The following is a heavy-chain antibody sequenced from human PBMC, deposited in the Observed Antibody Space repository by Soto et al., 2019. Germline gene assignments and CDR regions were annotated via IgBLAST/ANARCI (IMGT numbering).Heavy chain of an antibody. CDR2: IKSKTDGGTP. Sequence: GGSLRLSCAASGFTFSNAWINWVRQAPGKGLEWVGRIKSKTDGGTPDYAAPVKGRFAISRDDSKNMVYLQMNSLKTEDTAVYLCARVMGTDGWSNHPYDMWGQGTMVTVS. CDR3: ARVMGTDGWSNHPYDM. V-gene: IGHV3-15*07. J-gene: IGHJ3*02. D-gene: IGHD6-19*01. CDR1: GFTFSNAW.